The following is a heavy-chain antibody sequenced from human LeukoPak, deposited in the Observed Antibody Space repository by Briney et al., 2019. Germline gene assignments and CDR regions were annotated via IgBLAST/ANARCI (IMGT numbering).Heavy chain of an antibody. Sequence: GGSLRLSCAASGFTFSMYAMYWVRQAPGKGLEWVAVIWYDGSNESYADSVKARFTISRDNSKNTLNLQMNSLRADDTAVYYCAREAAVAGKGGFDYWGQGTLVTVSS. J-gene: IGHJ4*02. CDR3: AREAAVAGKGGFDY. V-gene: IGHV3-33*07. CDR1: GFTFSMYA. D-gene: IGHD6-19*01. CDR2: IWYDGSNE.